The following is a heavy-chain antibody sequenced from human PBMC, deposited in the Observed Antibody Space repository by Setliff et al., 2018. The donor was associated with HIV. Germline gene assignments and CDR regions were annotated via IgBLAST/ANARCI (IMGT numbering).Heavy chain of an antibody. Sequence: GGSLRLSCAASGFTFDDYTMHWVRQAPGKGLEWVSLINWDGGSIFYADSVRGRFTTSRDNSKNSLYLQMNSLRTEDTALYYCSKGHPDGDPYYFDYWGQGTLVTVSS. CDR1: GFTFDDYT. V-gene: IGHV3-43*01. J-gene: IGHJ4*02. CDR3: SKGHPDGDPYYFDY. CDR2: INWDGGSI. D-gene: IGHD2-21*02.